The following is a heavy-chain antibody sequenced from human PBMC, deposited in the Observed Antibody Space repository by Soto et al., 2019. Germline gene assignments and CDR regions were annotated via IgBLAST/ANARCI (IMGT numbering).Heavy chain of an antibody. D-gene: IGHD6-13*01. Sequence: GGSLRLSCAASGFTFSSYAMHWVRQAPGKGLEWVAVISYDGSNKYYADSVKGRFTISRDNSKNTLYLQMNSLRAEDTAVYYCARVKASSRFRSGMDVWGKGTTVTVSS. V-gene: IGHV3-30-3*01. CDR3: ARVKASSRFRSGMDV. CDR1: GFTFSSYA. CDR2: ISYDGSNK. J-gene: IGHJ6*04.